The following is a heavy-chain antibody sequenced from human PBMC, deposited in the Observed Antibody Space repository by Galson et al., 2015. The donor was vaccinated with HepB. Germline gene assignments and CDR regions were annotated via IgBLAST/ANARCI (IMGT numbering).Heavy chain of an antibody. CDR2: IWYDGSNK. V-gene: IGHV3-33*01. CDR3: ASVRCSDGNCYWDY. D-gene: IGHD2-15*01. J-gene: IGHJ4*02. Sequence: SLRLSCAASGFTFRNYGMHWIRQAPGKGLECVAVIWYDGSNKYHADSVKGRFTISRDNSKNTLYLQMNSLRVEDTAVYYCASVRCSDGNCYWDYWGQGTLVTVSS. CDR1: GFTFRNYG.